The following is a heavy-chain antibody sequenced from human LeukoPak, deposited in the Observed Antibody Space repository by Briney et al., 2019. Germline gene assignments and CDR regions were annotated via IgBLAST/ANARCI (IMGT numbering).Heavy chain of an antibody. D-gene: IGHD6-13*01. CDR2: ISAYNGNT. CDR1: GYTFTSYG. V-gene: IGHV1-18*01. J-gene: IGHJ4*02. CDR3: ARDPMQGYSSSWYYFDY. Sequence: ASVKVSCKASGYTFTSYGISWVRQAPGQGLEWMGWISAYNGNTNYAQKLQGRVTMTTDTSTSTAYMELRSLRSDDTAVYYCARDPMQGYSSSWYYFDYWGQGTLVTVSS.